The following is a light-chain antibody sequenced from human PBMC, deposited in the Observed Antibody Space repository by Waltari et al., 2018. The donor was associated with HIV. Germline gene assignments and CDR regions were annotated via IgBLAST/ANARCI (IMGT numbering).Light chain of an antibody. CDR3: ASYAGHDRFVL. CDR1: KLGDKF. J-gene: IGLJ2*01. Sequence: SYELTQPPSVSVSPGQTASITCSGDKLGDKFACWYLQKPGQSPVLVIYEDNKRPSGIPDRFSGSKSGNTASLTVSGLQAEDEADYYCASYAGHDRFVLLGGGTKVTVL. V-gene: IGLV3-1*01. CDR2: EDN.